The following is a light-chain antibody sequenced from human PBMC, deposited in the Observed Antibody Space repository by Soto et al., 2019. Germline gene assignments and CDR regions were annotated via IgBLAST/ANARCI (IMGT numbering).Light chain of an antibody. V-gene: IGKV2-40*01. CDR3: MQRIEFPLT. J-gene: IGKJ4*01. CDR1: QSLLDSDDGNTY. Sequence: DIVMTQTPLSLPVTPGEPASISCGSSQSLLDSDDGNTYLDWYLQKPGQSPQLLIYTVSYRASGVPDRFSGSGSGTDFTLKISRVEAEDVGVYYCMQRIEFPLTFRGGTKVEIK. CDR2: TVS.